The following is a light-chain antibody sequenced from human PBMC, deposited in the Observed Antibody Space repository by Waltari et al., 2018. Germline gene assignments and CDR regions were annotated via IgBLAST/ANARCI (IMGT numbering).Light chain of an antibody. CDR3: LKYSRSPRT. J-gene: IGKJ1*01. CDR1: QSISIW. Sequence: DIQMTQSPSSLSASVGDTVTITCRASQSISIWLAWYQQKPGKAPKVLIYQASSLQSGVPSRFSGSGSGTDFTLTISSLQPEDFGIYYCLKYSRSPRTFGQGTKVEIK. V-gene: IGKV1-12*01. CDR2: QAS.